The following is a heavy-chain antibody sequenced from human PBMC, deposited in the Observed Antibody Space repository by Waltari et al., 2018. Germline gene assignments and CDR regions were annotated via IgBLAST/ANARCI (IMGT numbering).Heavy chain of an antibody. CDR1: GLTFSDYW. CDR3: LSTGGSGY. CDR2: CNRDGSRT. D-gene: IGHD3-16*01. Sequence: EVQLVESGGGLGQPGGSLRLSCAGSGLTFSDYWMHWVRQAPGKGLGWVSSCNRDGSRTMDVDSVKGRFTISRDNAKNTLYLQMSSLRAEDTALYYCLSTGGSGYWGQGTLVTVSS. J-gene: IGHJ4*02. V-gene: IGHV3-74*03.